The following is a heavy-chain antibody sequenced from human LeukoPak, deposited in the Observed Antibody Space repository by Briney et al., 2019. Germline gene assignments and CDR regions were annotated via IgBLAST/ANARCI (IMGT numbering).Heavy chain of an antibody. J-gene: IGHJ6*03. D-gene: IGHD2-2*02. V-gene: IGHV4-59*12. CDR3: ARDIVVVPAAILEGYYYYMDV. Sequence: SETLSLTCTVSGGSISNYYWCWIRQPPGKGLEWLGCFYQSEKTNYNPSLKSRVTISVDTSNNKFSLRLNSVTAADTALYFCARDIVVVPAAILEGYYYYMDVWGKGTTVTVSS. CDR2: FYQSEKT. CDR1: GGSISNYY.